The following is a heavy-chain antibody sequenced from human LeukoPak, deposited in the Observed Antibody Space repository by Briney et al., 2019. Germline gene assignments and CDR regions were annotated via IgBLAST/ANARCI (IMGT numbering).Heavy chain of an antibody. V-gene: IGHV1-69*04. CDR2: IIPILGIA. CDR1: GGTFSSYA. D-gene: IGHD4-17*01. J-gene: IGHJ4*02. CDR3: ASRAFTTVTTFDY. Sequence: SVKVSCKASGGTFSSYAISWVRQAPGQGLEWMGRIIPILGIANYAQKFQGRVTITADKSTSTAYMELSSLRSEDTAVYYCASRAFTTVTTFDYWGQGTLVTVSS.